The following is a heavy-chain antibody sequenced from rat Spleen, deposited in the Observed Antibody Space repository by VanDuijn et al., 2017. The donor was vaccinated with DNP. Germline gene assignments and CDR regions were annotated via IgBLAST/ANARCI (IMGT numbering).Heavy chain of an antibody. J-gene: IGHJ2*01. CDR2: ISYDGGDT. V-gene: IGHV5-22*01. Sequence: EVQLVESGGGLVQPGRSLKLSCAASGFTFSDYYMAWVRQAPTKGLEWVAYISYDGGDTYYGDSVRGRFTISRDNAKSTLYLQMNSLRSEDMATYYCARGGTTPGDYWGQGVMVTVSS. CDR3: ARGGTTPGDY. D-gene: IGHD1-10*01. CDR1: GFTFSDYY.